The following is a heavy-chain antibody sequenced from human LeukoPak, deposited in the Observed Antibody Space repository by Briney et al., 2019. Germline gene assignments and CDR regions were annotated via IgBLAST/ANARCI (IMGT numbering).Heavy chain of an antibody. Sequence: TGGSLRLSCAASGFTFSSYAMSWVRQAPGKGLEWVSAISGSGGSTYYADSVKGRFTISRDNSKNTLYLQMNSLRAEDTAVYYCAKVSLIVVVPAAYFDYWGQGTLVTVSS. CDR3: AKVSLIVVVPAAYFDY. CDR1: GFTFSSYA. V-gene: IGHV3-23*01. CDR2: ISGSGGST. J-gene: IGHJ4*02. D-gene: IGHD2-2*01.